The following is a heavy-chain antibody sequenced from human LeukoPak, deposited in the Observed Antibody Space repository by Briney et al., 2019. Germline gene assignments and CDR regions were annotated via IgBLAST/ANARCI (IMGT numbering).Heavy chain of an antibody. CDR1: GYSISSGYY. J-gene: IGHJ6*03. CDR3: ARNGNYYDSRGRYYYYYYMDV. CDR2: IYQSGST. D-gene: IGHD3-22*01. Sequence: PSETLSLTCTVSGYSISSGYYWGWIRQPPGKGLQWIGSIYQSGSTYYNPSLKSRVTISVDTSKNQFSLKLRSVTAADTAVYYCARNGNYYDSRGRYYYYYYMDVWGKGTTVTVSS. V-gene: IGHV4-38-2*02.